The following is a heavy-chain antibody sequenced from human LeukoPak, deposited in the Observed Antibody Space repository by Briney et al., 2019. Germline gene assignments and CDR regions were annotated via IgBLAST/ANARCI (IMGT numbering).Heavy chain of an antibody. Sequence: GGSLRLSCAASGFTFSSYGMHWVRQAPGKGLKWVAVIWYDGSNKYYADSVKGRFTISRDNSKNTVYLQMNSLRAEDTAVYYCARDMVDGSKSRAGYFDYWGQGTLVTVSS. CDR3: ARDMVDGSKSRAGYFDY. D-gene: IGHD3-10*01. V-gene: IGHV3-33*08. CDR1: GFTFSSYG. J-gene: IGHJ4*02. CDR2: IWYDGSNK.